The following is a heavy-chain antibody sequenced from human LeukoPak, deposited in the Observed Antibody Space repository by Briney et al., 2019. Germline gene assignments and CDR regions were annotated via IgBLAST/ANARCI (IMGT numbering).Heavy chain of an antibody. CDR2: INHSGST. CDR1: GGSFSGYY. CDR3: ARGGYYGSGNDFRFDP. J-gene: IGHJ5*02. V-gene: IGHV4-34*01. Sequence: SESLSLTCAVYGGSFSGYYWSWIRQPPGKGLEWIGEINHSGSTNYNPSLKSRVTISVDTSKNQFSLKLSSVTAADTAVYYCARGGYYGSGNDFRFDPWGQGTLVTVSS. D-gene: IGHD3-10*01.